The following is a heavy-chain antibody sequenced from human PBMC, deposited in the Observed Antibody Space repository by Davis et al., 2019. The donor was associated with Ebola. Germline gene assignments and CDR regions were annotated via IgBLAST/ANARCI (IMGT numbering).Heavy chain of an antibody. J-gene: IGHJ6*02. Sequence: ASVKVSCKASGYTFTSYGISWVRQAPAQGLEWMGWISVYNGNTNYAQKLQGRVTMTTDTSTSTAYMELRSLRSDDTAVYYCAREGYCSSTSCYHSYYYYYYGMDVWGQGTTVTVSS. CDR1: GYTFTSYG. V-gene: IGHV1-18*01. D-gene: IGHD2-2*01. CDR3: AREGYCSSTSCYHSYYYYYYGMDV. CDR2: ISVYNGNT.